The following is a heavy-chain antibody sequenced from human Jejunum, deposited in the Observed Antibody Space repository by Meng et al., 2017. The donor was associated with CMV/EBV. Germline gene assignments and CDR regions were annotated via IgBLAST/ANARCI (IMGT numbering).Heavy chain of an antibody. J-gene: IGHJ4*02. D-gene: IGHD6-6*01. CDR2: ISWNSGSI. V-gene: IGHV3-9*01. Sequence: AASGFTFDDDAMHWVRQAPGKGLEWVSGISWNSGSIGYADSVRGRFTISRDNAKNSLYMQMNSLRAEDTALYYCAKESQQLVLDYWGQGTRVTVSS. CDR1: GFTFDDDA. CDR3: AKESQQLVLDY.